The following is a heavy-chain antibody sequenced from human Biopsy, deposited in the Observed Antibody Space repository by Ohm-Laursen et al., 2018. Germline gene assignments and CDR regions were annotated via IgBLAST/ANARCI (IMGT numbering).Heavy chain of an antibody. CDR2: IWNDGTDK. CDR1: GFTFSGYG. J-gene: IGHJ6*03. V-gene: IGHV3-33*08. CDR3: ARDRYYGSENYFSHYNMGV. Sequence: SLRLSCAASGFTFSGYGMHWVRQAPGKGLEWVAVIWNDGTDKFYADSVKGRFTISRDNSKNALYLHMNSLRAADTAVYYCARDRYYGSENYFSHYNMGVWGQGTTVTVSS. D-gene: IGHD3-10*01.